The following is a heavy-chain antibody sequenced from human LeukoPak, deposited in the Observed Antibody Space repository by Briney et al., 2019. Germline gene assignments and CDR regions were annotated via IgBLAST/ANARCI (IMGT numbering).Heavy chain of an antibody. CDR1: GYTFTSYD. J-gene: IGHJ6*03. CDR3: ARGRKYQLLYVTPYYYYMDV. V-gene: IGHV1-8*01. Sequence: ASVKVSCKASGYTFTSYDINWVRQATGQGLEWMGWMNPNSGNTGYAQKFQGRVTMTRNTSISTAYMELSSLRSEDTAVHYCARGRKYQLLYVTPYYYYMDVWGKGTTVTVSS. CDR2: MNPNSGNT. D-gene: IGHD2-2*02.